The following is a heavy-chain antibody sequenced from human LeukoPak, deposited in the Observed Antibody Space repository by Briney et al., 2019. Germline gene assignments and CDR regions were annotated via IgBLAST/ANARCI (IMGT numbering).Heavy chain of an antibody. CDR1: GFTFSSYA. CDR2: ISGGGGST. CDR3: GKGGGWGWAAAVFDGLGV. Sequence: GGSLRLSCAASGFTFSSYAMSWVRQAPGKGLEWVSAISGGGGSTYYADSVKGRFTISRDNSKNTLYLQMNGLRVEDTAVYYWGKGGGWGWAAAVFDGLGVWGQGTTVTVSS. D-gene: IGHD6-13*01. V-gene: IGHV3-23*01. J-gene: IGHJ6*02.